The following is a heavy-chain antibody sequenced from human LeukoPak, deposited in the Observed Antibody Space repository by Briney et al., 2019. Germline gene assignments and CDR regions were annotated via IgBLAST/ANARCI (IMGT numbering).Heavy chain of an antibody. V-gene: IGHV4-31*03. CDR3: AREVIEDWFDP. CDR1: GGSISSGAYY. Sequence: SQTLSLTCTVSGGSISSGAYYWNWIRQHPGKGLEWIGYIYYSGSTYYNPSLKSRVTMSVDTSKNQFSLKLSSVTAADTAVYYCAREVIEDWFDPWGQGTLVAVSS. D-gene: IGHD2/OR15-2a*01. CDR2: IYYSGST. J-gene: IGHJ5*02.